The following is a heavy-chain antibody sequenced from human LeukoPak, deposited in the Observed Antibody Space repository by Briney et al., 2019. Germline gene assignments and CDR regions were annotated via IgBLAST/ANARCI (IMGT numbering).Heavy chain of an antibody. V-gene: IGHV4-34*01. Sequence: SETLSLTCAVYGGSFSGYYWSWIRQPPGKGLEWIGEINHSGSTNYNPSLKSRVTISVDTSKNQFSLKLSSVTAADTAVYYCARGLMVRGVIKPRGYMDVWGQGTLVTVSS. J-gene: IGHJ4*02. D-gene: IGHD3-10*01. CDR1: GGSFSGYY. CDR3: ARGLMVRGVIKPRGYMDV. CDR2: INHSGST.